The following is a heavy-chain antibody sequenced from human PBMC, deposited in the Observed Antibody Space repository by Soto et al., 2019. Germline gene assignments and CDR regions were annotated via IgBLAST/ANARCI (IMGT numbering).Heavy chain of an antibody. Sequence: QKRSDKSCVGSVTSYWSGWLHQKHGKGLEWMGIIYPSDSNTEYSPSFQGQVSISADKSISTAYLQWSSLKASDTAIYYCASPSGQGHFYSGMAVLGHGTTVTVSS. CDR2: IYPSDSNT. D-gene: IGHD3-10*01. CDR1: VGSVTSYW. V-gene: IGHV5-51*07. CDR3: ASPSGQGHFYSGMAV. J-gene: IGHJ6*01.